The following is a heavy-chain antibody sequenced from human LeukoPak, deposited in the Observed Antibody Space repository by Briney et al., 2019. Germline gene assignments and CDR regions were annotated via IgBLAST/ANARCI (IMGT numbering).Heavy chain of an antibody. Sequence: ASVKVSCKASGYTFTSYGISWVRQAPGQGLEWMGWISAYNGNTNYAQKLQGRVTMTTDTPTSTAYMELRSLRSDDTAVYYCARDIPNYDFWSGYYTVERAGGSDYWGQGTLVTVSS. CDR2: ISAYNGNT. J-gene: IGHJ4*02. V-gene: IGHV1-18*01. D-gene: IGHD3-3*01. CDR3: ARDIPNYDFWSGYYTVERAGGSDY. CDR1: GYTFTSYG.